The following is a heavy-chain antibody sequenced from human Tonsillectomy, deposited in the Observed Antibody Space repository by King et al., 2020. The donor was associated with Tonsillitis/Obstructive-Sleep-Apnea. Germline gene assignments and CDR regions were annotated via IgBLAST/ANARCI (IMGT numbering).Heavy chain of an antibody. J-gene: IGHJ4*02. V-gene: IGHV4-34*01. CDR1: GGSFSGYY. D-gene: IGHD1-14*01. Sequence: VQLQQWGAGLLKPSETLSLTCAVYGGSFSGYYWSWIRQPPGKGLEWIGEINHSGSTNYNPSLKSRVTISVDTSKNQFSLKLSSVTAADPAVYYCARASGIRDYWGQGTLVTVSS. CDR2: INHSGST. CDR3: ARASGIRDY.